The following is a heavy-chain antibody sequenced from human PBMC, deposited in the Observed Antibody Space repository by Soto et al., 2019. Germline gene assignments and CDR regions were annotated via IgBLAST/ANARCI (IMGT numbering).Heavy chain of an antibody. CDR1: GFTFSSYG. J-gene: IGHJ4*02. V-gene: IGHV3-33*01. D-gene: IGHD2-15*01. CDR3: AREYCSGGSCYSGGDY. Sequence: QVQLVESGGGVVQPGRSLRLSCAASGFTFSSYGMHWVRQAPGKGLEWVAVIWYDGSNKYYADSVKGRFTISRDNSKNTLYLQMNSLRAEDTAVYYCAREYCSGGSCYSGGDYWGQGTLVTXSS. CDR2: IWYDGSNK.